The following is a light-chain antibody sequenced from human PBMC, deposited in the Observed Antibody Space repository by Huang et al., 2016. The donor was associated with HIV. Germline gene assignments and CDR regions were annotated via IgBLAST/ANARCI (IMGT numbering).Light chain of an antibody. CDR1: ESVGSS. Sequence: EIVMTQSPATLSVSPGERVILSCRASESVGSSLAWYQQKPGQAPRLLIYGASTRASGFPPSVSGSGSWTEFTLSISGLLSADFAVYYCQQYDKWPPLLTFGGGTKVEIK. CDR2: GAS. J-gene: IGKJ4*01. CDR3: QQYDKWPPLLT. V-gene: IGKV3-15*01.